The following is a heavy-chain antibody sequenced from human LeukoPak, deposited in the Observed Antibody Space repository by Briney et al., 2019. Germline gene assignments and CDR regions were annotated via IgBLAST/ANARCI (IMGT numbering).Heavy chain of an antibody. CDR1: GFTFSSYS. V-gene: IGHV3-23*01. D-gene: IGHD3-16*02. Sequence: GGSLRLSCAASGFTFSSYSMNWVRQAPGKGLEWVSAISGSGGSTYYADSVKGRFTISRDNSKNTLYLQMNSLRAEDTAVYYCAKGRGNGRLVIVTFDYWGQGTLVTVSS. J-gene: IGHJ4*02. CDR3: AKGRGNGRLVIVTFDY. CDR2: ISGSGGST.